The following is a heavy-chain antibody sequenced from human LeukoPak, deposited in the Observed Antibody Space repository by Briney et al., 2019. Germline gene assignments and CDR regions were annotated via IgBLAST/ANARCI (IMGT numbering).Heavy chain of an antibody. CDR2: IKDDGSTT. D-gene: IGHD2-8*01. CDR3: HPLAFVTN. Sequence: PGGSLLLSCAVSGFTFGGRLMHWGRQAPGKGLVWVALIKDDGSTTNYADSVKGRFTASRDDAKNTVYLQMSSLRAEDTAVYYCHPLAFVTNWGQGTLVTVSS. J-gene: IGHJ4*02. CDR1: GFTFGGRL. V-gene: IGHV3-74*01.